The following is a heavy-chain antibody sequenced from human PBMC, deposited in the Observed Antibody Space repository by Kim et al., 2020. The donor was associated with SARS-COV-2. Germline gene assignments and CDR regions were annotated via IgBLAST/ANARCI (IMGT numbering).Heavy chain of an antibody. CDR1: GFTFSSYA. D-gene: IGHD2-21*01. J-gene: IGHJ4*02. CDR3: ANGGVGDSRSGLFDY. Sequence: GGSLRLSCAASGFTFSSYAMSWVRQAPGKGLEWVSVIYSGGSSTYYADSVKGRFTISRDNSKNTLYLQMNSLRAEDTAVYYCANGGVGDSRSGLFDYWGQGTLVTVSS. V-gene: IGHV3-23*03. CDR2: IYSGGSST.